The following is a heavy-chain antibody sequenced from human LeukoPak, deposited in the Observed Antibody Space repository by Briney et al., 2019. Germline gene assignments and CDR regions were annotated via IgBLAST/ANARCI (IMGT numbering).Heavy chain of an antibody. V-gene: IGHV1-2*06. CDR2: INPNSGDT. D-gene: IGHD3-22*01. Sequence: ASVKVSCKASGYTFTGYHMHWVRQAPGQGLEWMGRINPNSGDTNYAQKFQGRVTMTRDTSTNTAYMELRSLRSDDTAVYYCARDPSNSSGFHPHSDYWGQGTLVTVSS. CDR3: ARDPSNSSGFHPHSDY. J-gene: IGHJ4*02. CDR1: GYTFTGYH.